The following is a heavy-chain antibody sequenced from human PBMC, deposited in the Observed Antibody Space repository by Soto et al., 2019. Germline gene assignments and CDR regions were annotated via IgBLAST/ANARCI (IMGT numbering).Heavy chain of an antibody. CDR2: IYYSGGT. CDR1: GGSISSGGYY. V-gene: IGHV4-31*03. D-gene: IGHD3-16*02. CDR3: ARDTRYVEEYGEYGAFDI. Sequence: SETLSLTSTVSGGSISSGGYYWSWIRQHPGKGLEWIGYIYYSGGTYYNPSLKSRVTISVDTSKNQFSLKLSSVTAADTAVYYCARDTRYVEEYGEYGAFDIWGQGTMVTVSS. J-gene: IGHJ3*02.